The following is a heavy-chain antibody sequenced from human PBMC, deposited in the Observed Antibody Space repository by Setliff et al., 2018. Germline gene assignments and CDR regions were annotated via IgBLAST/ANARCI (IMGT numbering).Heavy chain of an antibody. Sequence: QPGGSLRLSCAASGFTFSLYGMGWVRQAPGKGLEWISYITNSGSAIFYADSVKGRFTISRDNAMNSLFLQMNSLRAEDTAVYYCARGLCGDDCRGGRFFDYWGQGTLVTVSS. CDR2: ITNSGSAI. CDR3: ARGLCGDDCRGGRFFDY. V-gene: IGHV3-48*01. CDR1: GFTFSLYG. D-gene: IGHD2-21*02. J-gene: IGHJ4*02.